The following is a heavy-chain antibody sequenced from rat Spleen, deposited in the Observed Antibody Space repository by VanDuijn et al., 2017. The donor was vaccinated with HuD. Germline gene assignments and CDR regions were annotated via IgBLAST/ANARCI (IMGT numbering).Heavy chain of an antibody. Sequence: EVQLVESGGGLVQPGRSLKLSCAASGFTFSYYDMAWVRQAPKRGLEWVAYISYDGGVTYYRDSVKGRFTISRDNAKSTLYLQMNSLRSEDTATYYCTRSYNSGYDFDYWGQGVMVTVSS. D-gene: IGHD4-3*01. V-gene: IGHV5S23*01. CDR2: ISYDGGVT. J-gene: IGHJ2*01. CDR1: GFTFSYYD. CDR3: TRSYNSGYDFDY.